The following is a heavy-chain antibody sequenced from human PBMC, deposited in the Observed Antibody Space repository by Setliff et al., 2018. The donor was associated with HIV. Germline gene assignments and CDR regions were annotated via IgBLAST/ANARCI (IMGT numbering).Heavy chain of an antibody. D-gene: IGHD3-22*01. CDR3: ARGGDYYDSTGARAGFDF. J-gene: IGHJ3*01. Sequence: SETLSLTCAVSGASINSNNWWSWVRQAPGKGLDWIGEIYHNGITNYNPSLKSRLIMSLDKSKNEISLKLSSVTAADTAAYYCARGGDYYDSTGARAGFDFWGQGTMVTVSS. CDR1: GASINSNNW. V-gene: IGHV4-4*02. CDR2: IYHNGIT.